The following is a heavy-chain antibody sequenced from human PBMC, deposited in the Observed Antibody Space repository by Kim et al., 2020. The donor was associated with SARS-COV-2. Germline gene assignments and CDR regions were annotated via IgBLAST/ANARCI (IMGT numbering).Heavy chain of an antibody. J-gene: IGHJ4*02. D-gene: IGHD3-3*02. V-gene: IGHV3-23*01. Sequence: TNDADLAKGRFTISRDNSNNTLYLQMNSLRAEDTAVYYGAKASNGHCCHHWGQGTLVTVSS. CDR3: AKASNGHCCHH. CDR2: T.